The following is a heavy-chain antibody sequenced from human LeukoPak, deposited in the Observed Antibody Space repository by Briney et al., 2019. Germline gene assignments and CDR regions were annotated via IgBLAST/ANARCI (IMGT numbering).Heavy chain of an antibody. CDR1: GFTFSSYA. CDR3: AKIPPEHLLRYFDWFKY. J-gene: IGHJ4*02. Sequence: GSLRLSCAASGFTFSSYAMSWVRQAPGKGLEWVSAISGSGGSTYYADSVKGRFTISRDNSKNTLYLQMNSLRAEDTAVYYCAKIPPEHLLRYFDWFKYWGQGTLVTVSS. V-gene: IGHV3-23*01. D-gene: IGHD3-9*01. CDR2: ISGSGGST.